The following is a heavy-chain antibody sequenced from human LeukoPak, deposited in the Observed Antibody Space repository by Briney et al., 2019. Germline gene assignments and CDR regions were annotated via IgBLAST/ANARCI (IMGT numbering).Heavy chain of an antibody. CDR1: GFTFSSYG. Sequence: GGSLRLSCAASGFTFSSYGMHWVRQAPGKGLEWVAFIRYDGSNKYYADSVKGRFTISRDNSKNTLYLQMNSLRAEDTAVYYCAKGWDIVLMVYAIQDYYYYMDVRGKGTTVTVSS. V-gene: IGHV3-30*02. CDR2: IRYDGSNK. J-gene: IGHJ6*03. CDR3: AKGWDIVLMVYAIQDYYYYMDV. D-gene: IGHD2-8*01.